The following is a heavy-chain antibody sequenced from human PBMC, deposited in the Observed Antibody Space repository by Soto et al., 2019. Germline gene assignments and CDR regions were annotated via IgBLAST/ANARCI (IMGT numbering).Heavy chain of an antibody. CDR2: IYYSGST. CDR1: GGSISSSSYY. V-gene: IGHV4-39*01. CDR3: ARHWYYYGMDV. Sequence: PSETLSVPWTVSGGSISSSSYYRGWNRQPPGKGLEWIGSIYYSGSTYYNPSLKSRVTISVDTSKNQFSLTLSSVTASVTALYYCARHWYYYGMDVWGQGTTVT. J-gene: IGHJ6*02.